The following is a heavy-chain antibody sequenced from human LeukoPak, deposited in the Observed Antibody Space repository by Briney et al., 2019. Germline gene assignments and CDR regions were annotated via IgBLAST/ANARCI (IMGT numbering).Heavy chain of an antibody. CDR3: ARDFDTSGCYFHY. CDR1: GGSFSDYY. CDR2: INHSGTT. D-gene: IGHD3-22*01. V-gene: IGHV4-34*01. Sequence: SETLSLTCAVYGGSFSDYYWSWIRQPPGKGLEWIGEINHSGTTVYSPSLKSRLTISLDTSKNQFSLKLTSVTAADTAVYYCARDFDTSGCYFHYWGQGTLVTVSS. J-gene: IGHJ4*02.